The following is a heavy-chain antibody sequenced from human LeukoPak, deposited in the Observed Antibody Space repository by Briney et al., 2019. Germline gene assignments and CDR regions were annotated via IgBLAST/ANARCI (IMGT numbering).Heavy chain of an antibody. V-gene: IGHV1-8*01. CDR1: GYTFTSYD. D-gene: IGHD5-18*01. J-gene: IGHJ5*02. Sequence: ASVKVSCKASGYTFTSYDINWVRQATGQGLEWMGWMNPNSGNTGYAQKFQGRVTMTRNTSISTAYMELSSLRSDDTAVYYCASLDVDTATYWFDPWGQGTLVTVSS. CDR3: ASLDVDTATYWFDP. CDR2: MNPNSGNT.